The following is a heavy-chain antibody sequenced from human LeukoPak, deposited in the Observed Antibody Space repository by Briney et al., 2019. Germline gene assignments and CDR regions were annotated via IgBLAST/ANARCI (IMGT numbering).Heavy chain of an antibody. CDR1: GFTFSRYN. D-gene: IGHD1-26*01. Sequence: GGSLRLSCAASGFTFSRYNMNWVRQAPGKGLEWVSSISSSSSYIYYADSVKGRFTISRDNAKNSLYLQMNSLRAEDTAVYYCARGRVATTTSPFDCWGQGALVTVSS. V-gene: IGHV3-21*01. CDR2: ISSSSSYI. CDR3: ARGRVATTTSPFDC. J-gene: IGHJ4*02.